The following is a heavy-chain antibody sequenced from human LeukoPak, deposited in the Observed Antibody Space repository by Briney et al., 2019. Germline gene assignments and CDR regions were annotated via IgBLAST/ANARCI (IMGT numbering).Heavy chain of an antibody. J-gene: IGHJ4*02. Sequence: SETLSLTGAVYGGSFSGRYWSWIRQPPGKGLEWIGEINHSGSTNYNPSLKSRVTISVDTSKNQFSLKLSSVTAADTAVYYCARGQRWLATRYYFDYWGQGTLVTVSS. D-gene: IGHD6-19*01. CDR1: GGSFSGRY. CDR3: ARGQRWLATRYYFDY. V-gene: IGHV4-34*01. CDR2: INHSGST.